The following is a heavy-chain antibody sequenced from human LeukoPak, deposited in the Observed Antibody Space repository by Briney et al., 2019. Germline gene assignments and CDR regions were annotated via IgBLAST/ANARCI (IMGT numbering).Heavy chain of an antibody. Sequence: SETLSLTCSVSGDSITGYYWGWIRQPPGKGLEWIGNIYYTGNTYYNSSLKSRVTISLDTSKNQFSLKLSSVTAADTAVYYCARHVVGATGYYYYMDVWGKGTTVTISS. J-gene: IGHJ6*03. CDR3: ARHVVGATGYYYYMDV. V-gene: IGHV4-39*01. CDR1: GDSITGYY. CDR2: IYYTGNT. D-gene: IGHD1-26*01.